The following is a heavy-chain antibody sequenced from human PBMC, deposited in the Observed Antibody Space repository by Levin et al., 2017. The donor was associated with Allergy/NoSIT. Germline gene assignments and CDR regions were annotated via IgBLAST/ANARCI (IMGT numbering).Heavy chain of an antibody. CDR3: ANGYGDPSPFDY. D-gene: IGHD4-17*01. J-gene: IGHJ4*02. CDR2: ISYDGSNK. Sequence: SCAASGFTFSSYGMHWVRQAPGKGLEWVAVISYDGSNKYYADSVKGRFTISRDNSKNTLYLQMNSLRAEDTAVYYCANGYGDPSPFDYWGQGTLVTVSS. CDR1: GFTFSSYG. V-gene: IGHV3-30*18.